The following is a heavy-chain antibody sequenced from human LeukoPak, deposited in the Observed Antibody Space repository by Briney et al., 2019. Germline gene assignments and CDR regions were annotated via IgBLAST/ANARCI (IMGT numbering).Heavy chain of an antibody. V-gene: IGHV3-21*01. CDR2: ITSGGSFI. CDR3: ARTTGSYYGYFDY. Sequence: GGSLRLSCAASGFSFSSVSMNWVRQAQGKGLEWVSSITSGGSFINYADSVKGRFTISRDNAENSLYLQMNSLRAEDTAVYYCARTTGSYYGYFDYWGQGTQVTVSS. D-gene: IGHD1-26*01. J-gene: IGHJ4*02. CDR1: GFSFSSVS.